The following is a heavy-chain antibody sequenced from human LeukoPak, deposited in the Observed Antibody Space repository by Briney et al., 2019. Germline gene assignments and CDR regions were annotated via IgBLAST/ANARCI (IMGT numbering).Heavy chain of an antibody. CDR3: ARIYDNSGYYDY. D-gene: IGHD3-22*01. J-gene: IGHJ4*02. CDR2: INQGGSEK. Sequence: GGSLRLSCAASGFTDNTNHMSWVRQAPGKGLEWVANINQGGSEKYYVDSVKGRFTISRDNAKNSLYLQMNSLRAEDTAVYYCARIYDNSGYYDYWGQGTLVTVSS. CDR1: GFTDNTNH. V-gene: IGHV3-7*04.